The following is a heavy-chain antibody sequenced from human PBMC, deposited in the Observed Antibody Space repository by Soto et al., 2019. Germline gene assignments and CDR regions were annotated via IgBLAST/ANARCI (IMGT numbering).Heavy chain of an antibody. CDR2: ISGSGGST. J-gene: IGHJ4*02. D-gene: IGHD5-18*01. CDR3: AKDGRGYSYGRGFSRSY. CDR1: GFTFSSYA. Sequence: PGGSLRLSCAASGFTFSSYAMSWVRQAPGKGLEWVSAISGSGGSTYYADSVKGRFTISRDNSKNTLYLQMNSLRAEDTAVYYCAKDGRGYSYGRGFSRSYWGQGTLVTVSS. V-gene: IGHV3-23*01.